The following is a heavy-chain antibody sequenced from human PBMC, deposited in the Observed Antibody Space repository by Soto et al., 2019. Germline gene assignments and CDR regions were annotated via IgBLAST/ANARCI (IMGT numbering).Heavy chain of an antibody. CDR1: GDAITRHY. J-gene: IGHJ2*01. CDR2: FFHTGTA. Sequence: SETLSLTCNVSGDAITRHYWSWIRQSPGRGMEWLGYFFHTGTALYNPSLRSRVSMSVDTSKNQFSLKLTSIIPADTAVYFCARNYGGNSQFFDLWGRGTLVTV. CDR3: ARNYGGNSQFFDL. D-gene: IGHD4-17*01. V-gene: IGHV4-59*11.